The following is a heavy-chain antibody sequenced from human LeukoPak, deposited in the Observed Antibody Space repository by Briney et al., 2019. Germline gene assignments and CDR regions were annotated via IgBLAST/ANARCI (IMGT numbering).Heavy chain of an antibody. CDR2: ISGDGDNT. CDR1: GFTFSSYG. Sequence: GGSLRLSCEASGFTFSSYGMHWVRQAPGKGLECVSVISGDGDNTYYANSVKGRFTISRDNSKNTLYLEMGSLRVEDRAVYYCARDAAYVTFDYWGQGTLVTVSS. CDR3: ARDAAYVTFDY. D-gene: IGHD2-21*01. V-gene: IGHV3-64*01. J-gene: IGHJ4*02.